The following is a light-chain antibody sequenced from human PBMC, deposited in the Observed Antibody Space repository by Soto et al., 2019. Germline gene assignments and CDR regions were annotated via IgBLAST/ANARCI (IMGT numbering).Light chain of an antibody. CDR3: QQYGSSPAIT. Sequence: EIVLTQSPGTLSLSPGERATLSCKASQIVSSSYLAWYRQKPGQSPRLLIHGASSRATGIPDRVSGSGSGTDFPLTISRLEPEDFAVYYCQQYGSSPAITFGQGTRLDIK. J-gene: IGKJ5*01. V-gene: IGKV3-20*01. CDR2: GAS. CDR1: QIVSSSY.